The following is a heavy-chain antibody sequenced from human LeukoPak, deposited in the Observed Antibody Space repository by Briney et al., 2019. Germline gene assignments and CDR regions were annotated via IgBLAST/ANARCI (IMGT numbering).Heavy chain of an antibody. J-gene: IGHJ4*02. V-gene: IGHV4-61*01. CDR3: ARDYYYDSSGYYSIFDY. CDR2: IYYSGST. Sequence: PSETLSLTCTVSGGSISSSSYYWGWIRQPPGKGLEWIGYIYYSGSTNYNPSLKSRVTISVDTSKNQFSLKLSSVTAADTAVYYCARDYYYDSSGYYSIFDYWGQGTLVTVSS. D-gene: IGHD3-22*01. CDR1: GGSISSSSYY.